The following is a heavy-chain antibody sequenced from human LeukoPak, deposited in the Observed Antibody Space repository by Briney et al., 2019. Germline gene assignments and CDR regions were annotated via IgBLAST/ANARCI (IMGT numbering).Heavy chain of an antibody. Sequence: GSLRLSCAASGFTFSSYAMSWVRQAPGKGLEWVSAISGSGDSTYYAASVKGRFTISRDNSKNTLYLQMNSLRAEDTAVYYCAKAGAVVVVAAKYFDYWGQGTLVTVSS. CDR3: AKAGAVVVVAAKYFDY. CDR1: GFTFSSYA. J-gene: IGHJ4*02. CDR2: ISGSGDST. D-gene: IGHD2-15*01. V-gene: IGHV3-23*01.